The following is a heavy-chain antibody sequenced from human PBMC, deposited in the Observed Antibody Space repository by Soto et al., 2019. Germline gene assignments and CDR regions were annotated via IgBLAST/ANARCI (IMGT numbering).Heavy chain of an antibody. CDR1: GFTFSSYA. J-gene: IGHJ4*01. CDR3: ARGTGYSSDWTFDY. V-gene: IGHV3-30-3*01. CDR2: ISYDGSNK. Sequence: GGSLRLSCAASGFTFSSYAIHWVRQAPGKGLEWVAVISYDGSNKYYADSVKGRFTISRDNSKNTLYLQMNSLRAEDTAVYYCARGTGYSSDWTFDYWGQGTLLTVSS. D-gene: IGHD6-19*01.